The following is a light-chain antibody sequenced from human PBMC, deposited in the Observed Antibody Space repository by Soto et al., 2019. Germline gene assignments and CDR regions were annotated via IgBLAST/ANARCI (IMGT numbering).Light chain of an antibody. V-gene: IGKV1-5*01. J-gene: IGKJ4*01. Sequence: DIQMTQSPSILSASVGDRVTITCRASQDISGWLAWYQQKPGKAPKVLIYDASSLESGVPLRFSGSGSGTEFTLTITSPQPDDFATYYCQQYKNYSPLTFGGGTKVDIK. CDR1: QDISGW. CDR2: DAS. CDR3: QQYKNYSPLT.